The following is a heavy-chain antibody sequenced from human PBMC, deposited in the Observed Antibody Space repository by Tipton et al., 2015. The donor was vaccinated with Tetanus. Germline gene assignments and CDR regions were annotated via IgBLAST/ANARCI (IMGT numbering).Heavy chain of an antibody. CDR1: GGSISSYF. J-gene: IGHJ4*02. CDR3: ATSPREAGDY. V-gene: IGHV4-59*12. D-gene: IGHD6-19*01. CDR2: IYYSGST. Sequence: LRLSCSVSGGSISSYFWSWIRQSPGQGLEWIGLIYYSGSTSYNPSLKSRVTISVDTSKNSLFLQMSSLRDEDTAVYFCATSPREAGDYWGQGTRVTVSS.